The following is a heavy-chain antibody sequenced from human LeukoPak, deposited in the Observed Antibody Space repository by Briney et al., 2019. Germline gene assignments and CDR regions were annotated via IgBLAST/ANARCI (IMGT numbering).Heavy chain of an antibody. CDR2: ISYDGSNK. CDR3: AKGLGLGTGTTTTTDY. CDR1: GFTFSSYA. V-gene: IGHV3-30*04. J-gene: IGHJ4*02. Sequence: GGSLRLSCAASGFTFSSYAMHWVRQAPGKGLEWVAVISYDGSNKYYADSVKGRFTISRDNPKNTLYLQMNSLRAEDTAVYYCAKGLGLGTGTTTTTDYWGQGTLVTVSS. D-gene: IGHD1-7*01.